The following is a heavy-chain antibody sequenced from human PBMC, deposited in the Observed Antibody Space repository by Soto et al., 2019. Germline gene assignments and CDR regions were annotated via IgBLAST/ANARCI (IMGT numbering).Heavy chain of an antibody. D-gene: IGHD3-10*01. Sequence: SETLSLTCAVYGGSFSGYYWSWIRQPPGKGLEWIGEINRSGSTNYNPSLKSRVTISVDTSKNQFSLKLSSVTAADTAVYYCARDGPSVRFGSSRFDYWGQGTLVTVSS. CDR1: GGSFSGYY. CDR2: INRSGST. CDR3: ARDGPSVRFGSSRFDY. V-gene: IGHV4-34*01. J-gene: IGHJ4*02.